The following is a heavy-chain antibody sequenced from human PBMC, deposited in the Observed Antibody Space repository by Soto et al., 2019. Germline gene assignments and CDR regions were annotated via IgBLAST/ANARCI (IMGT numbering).Heavy chain of an antibody. V-gene: IGHV4-39*01. CDR2: INYRGNT. CDR1: RGSITGSTYY. J-gene: IGHJ4*02. CDR3: ARQGGYFDY. Sequence: SETLSLTXTVSRGSITGSTYYWGWIRQPPGKGLEWIGSINYRGNTFYNPSLKSRVTLSVDSSKNQISLKVTSMTAADTATYYCARQGGYFDYWGQGALVTVSS. D-gene: IGHD2-15*01.